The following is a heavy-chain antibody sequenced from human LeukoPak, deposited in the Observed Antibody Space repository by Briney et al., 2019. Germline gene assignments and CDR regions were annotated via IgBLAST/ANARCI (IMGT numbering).Heavy chain of an antibody. CDR3: ARNLIPEQLVVNF. V-gene: IGHV4-39*07. CDR1: GVSFSSSNSY. J-gene: IGHJ4*02. Sequence: SETLSLTCTISGVSFSSSNSYWGWIRQPPGKGLEWIGSIYYSGNTYYNASLKSQVSISIDTSENQFSLNLQSVTPEDTAVYYCARNLIPEQLVVNFWGQGTLVTVSS. CDR2: IYYSGNT. D-gene: IGHD6-13*01.